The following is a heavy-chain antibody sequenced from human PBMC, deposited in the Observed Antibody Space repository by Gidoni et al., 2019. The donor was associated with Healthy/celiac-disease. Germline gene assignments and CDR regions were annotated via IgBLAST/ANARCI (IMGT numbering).Heavy chain of an antibody. J-gene: IGHJ4*02. CDR3: ARDFHLLPQYYFDY. CDR2: ISYDGSNK. Sequence: QVQLVESGGGVVQPGRSLRLSCAASGFTFSSYAMHWVRQAPGKGLEWVAVISYDGSNKYYADSVKGRFTISRDNSKNTLYLQMNSLRAEDTAVYYCARDFHLLPQYYFDYWGQGTLVTVSS. V-gene: IGHV3-30-3*01. D-gene: IGHD2-15*01. CDR1: GFTFSSYA.